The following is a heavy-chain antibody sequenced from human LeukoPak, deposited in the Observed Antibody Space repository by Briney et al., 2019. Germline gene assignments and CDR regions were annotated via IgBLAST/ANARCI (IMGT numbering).Heavy chain of an antibody. J-gene: IGHJ4*02. CDR3: ARRTYYYDSSGYYY. Sequence: SETLSLTCTVSGGSISSGDYYWSWIRQPPGKGLEWIGYIYYSGSTNYNPSLKSRVTISVDTSKNQFSLKLSSVTAADTAVYYCARRTYYYDSSGYYYWGQGTLVTVSS. D-gene: IGHD3-22*01. CDR1: GGSISSGDYY. CDR2: IYYSGST. V-gene: IGHV4-30-4*01.